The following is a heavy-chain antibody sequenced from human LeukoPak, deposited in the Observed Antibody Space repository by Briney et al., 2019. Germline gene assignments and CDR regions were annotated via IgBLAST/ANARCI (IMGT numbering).Heavy chain of an antibody. CDR3: ARGMILRFLEWLSNPKYYFDY. V-gene: IGHV1-2*02. Sequence: GASVKVSCKASGYTFTGYYMHWVRQAPGQGLEWMGWINPNSGGTNYAQKFQGRVTMTRDTSISTAYMELSRLRSDDTAVYYCARGMILRFLEWLSNPKYYFDYWGQGTLVTVSS. J-gene: IGHJ4*02. D-gene: IGHD3-3*01. CDR2: INPNSGGT. CDR1: GYTFTGYY.